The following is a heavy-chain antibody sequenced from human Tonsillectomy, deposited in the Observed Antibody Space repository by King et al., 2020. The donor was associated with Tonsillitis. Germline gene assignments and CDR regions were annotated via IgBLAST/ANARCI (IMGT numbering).Heavy chain of an antibody. V-gene: IGHV1-8*02. CDR3: ARLPHSLVRGVIRNNWFDP. Sequence: QLVQSGAEVKKPGASVKVSCKASGYTFTSYDINWVRQATGQGLEWMGWMNPNSGNTGYAQKFQGRVTMTRNTSISTAYMELSSLRSEDTAVSYCARLPHSLVRGVIRNNWFDPWGQGTLVTVSS. CDR2: MNPNSGNT. CDR1: GYTFTSYD. D-gene: IGHD3-16*02. J-gene: IGHJ5*02.